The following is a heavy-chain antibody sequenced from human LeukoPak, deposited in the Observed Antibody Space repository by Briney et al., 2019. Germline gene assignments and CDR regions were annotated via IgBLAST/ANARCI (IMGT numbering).Heavy chain of an antibody. Sequence: GGSLRLSCAAPGFTFSSYGMNWVRQAPGKGLGWVSSISSSSGYIYYADSVKGRFTISRDNAKNSLYLQMNSLRTEDTAVYYCARYSSGYHLGYWGQGTLVTVSS. CDR2: ISSSSGYI. D-gene: IGHD3-22*01. CDR1: GFTFSSYG. V-gene: IGHV3-21*01. J-gene: IGHJ4*02. CDR3: ARYSSGYHLGY.